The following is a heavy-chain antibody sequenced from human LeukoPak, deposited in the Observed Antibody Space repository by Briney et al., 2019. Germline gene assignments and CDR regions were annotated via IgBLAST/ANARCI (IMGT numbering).Heavy chain of an antibody. D-gene: IGHD2-15*01. CDR2: IYPADSDI. J-gene: IGHJ5*02. V-gene: IGHV5-51*01. CDR1: GYSINNYW. CDR3: ARQEYCSGGSCYTWFDP. Sequence: GESLKISCKGSGYSINNYWIGWVRQMPGKGLEWMGIIYPADSDIRYSPSFQGQVTISADKSISTAYLQWSSLKASDTAVYYCARQEYCSGGSCYTWFDPWGQGTLVIVSS.